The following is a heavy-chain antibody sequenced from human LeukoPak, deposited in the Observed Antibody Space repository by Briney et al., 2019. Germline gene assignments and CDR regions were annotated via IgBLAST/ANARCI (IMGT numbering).Heavy chain of an antibody. CDR3: AGWGGNSPVDY. J-gene: IGHJ4*02. Sequence: GGSLSLFCAASGFTFSDYSMSWIRQAPGKGLECVSYITSGDTAIYYADSVKSRFTISRDNAKESLFLQMNSLRAEDTSVYYCAGWGGNSPVDYWGQGTLVTFSS. CDR1: GFTFSDYS. V-gene: IGHV3-11*01. D-gene: IGHD4-23*01. CDR2: ITSGDTAI.